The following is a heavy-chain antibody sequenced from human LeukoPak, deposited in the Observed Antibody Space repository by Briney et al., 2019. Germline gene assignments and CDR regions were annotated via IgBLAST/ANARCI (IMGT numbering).Heavy chain of an antibody. J-gene: IGHJ6*02. D-gene: IGHD6-19*01. CDR1: GYTFTSYG. CDR3: ARDCSSGWPNYYGMDV. Sequence: GASVTVSCKASGYTFTSYGISWVRQAPGQGGEWMGRIIPILGIANYAQKFQGRVTITADKSTSTAYMELSSLRSEDTAVYYCARDCSSGWPNYYGMDVWGQGTTVTVSS. CDR2: IIPILGIA. V-gene: IGHV1-69*04.